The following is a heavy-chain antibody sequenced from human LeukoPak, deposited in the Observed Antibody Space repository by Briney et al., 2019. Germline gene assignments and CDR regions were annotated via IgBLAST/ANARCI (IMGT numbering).Heavy chain of an antibody. V-gene: IGHV3-48*01. Sequence: GGSLRLSCAASGFTFSSYSMNWVRQAPGKGLEWVSYISSSSSTIYYADSVKGRFTISRDNAKNSLYLQMNSLRAEDTAVYYCARDLTANDYGDYEGYWGQGTLVTVSP. D-gene: IGHD4-17*01. CDR1: GFTFSSYS. J-gene: IGHJ4*02. CDR3: ARDLTANDYGDYEGY. CDR2: ISSSSSTI.